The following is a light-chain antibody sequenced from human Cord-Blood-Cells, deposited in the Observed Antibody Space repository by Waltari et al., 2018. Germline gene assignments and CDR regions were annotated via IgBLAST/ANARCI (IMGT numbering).Light chain of an antibody. V-gene: IGLV2-8*01. CDR1: SSDVGGYHS. Sequence: QSALTQPPSASGSPGPSVTISCTGTSSDVGGYHSVSWYQKTPGKAPKLMIYEVSKRPSGVPDRFSGSKSGNTASLTVSGLQAEDEADYYCSSYAGSNNYVFGTGTKVTVL. J-gene: IGLJ1*01. CDR3: SSYAGSNNYV. CDR2: EVS.